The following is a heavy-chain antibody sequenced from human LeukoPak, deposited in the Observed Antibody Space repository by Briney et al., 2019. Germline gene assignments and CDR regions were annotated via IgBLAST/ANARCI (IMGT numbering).Heavy chain of an antibody. Sequence: ASVTVSCKASGYTFTSYDINWVRQATGQGLEWMGWMNSNSGNTGYAQKFQGRVTMTRNTSIGTAYMELSSLRSEDTAVYYCARGRHSSGWYVDYWGQGTLVTVSS. J-gene: IGHJ4*02. CDR1: GYTFTSYD. D-gene: IGHD6-19*01. CDR2: MNSNSGNT. V-gene: IGHV1-8*01. CDR3: ARGRHSSGWYVDY.